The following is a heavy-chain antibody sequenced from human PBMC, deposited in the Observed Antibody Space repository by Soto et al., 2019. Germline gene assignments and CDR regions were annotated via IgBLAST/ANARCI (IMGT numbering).Heavy chain of an antibody. Sequence: GGSLRLSCAASGFTFSGYSMNWVRQAPGKGLEWVSYISSSSRTIYYADSVKGRITISRDNAKNSLYLQMNSLRAEDTAVYYCAREAIAARQGWFDPWGQGTLVTVSS. CDR2: ISSSSRTI. CDR1: GFTFSGYS. J-gene: IGHJ5*02. D-gene: IGHD6-6*01. V-gene: IGHV3-48*01. CDR3: AREAIAARQGWFDP.